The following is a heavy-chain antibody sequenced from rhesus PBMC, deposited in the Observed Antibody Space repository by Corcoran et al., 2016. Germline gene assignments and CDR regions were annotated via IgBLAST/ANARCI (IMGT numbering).Heavy chain of an antibody. CDR1: GGSVSSSNW. J-gene: IGHJ4*01. CDR3: ARGGTDSGSWKYFDY. V-gene: IGHV4-57*02. Sequence: QLQLQESGPGLVKPSETLSLTCAVSGGSVSSSNWWSWIRQPPGKGREWTGRILRSGASTPTNPSLQGRVTISTDTAKNQFSLKLSSVTAADTAVYYCARGGTDSGSWKYFDYWGQGVLVTVSS. CDR2: ILRSGAST. D-gene: IGHD6-25*01.